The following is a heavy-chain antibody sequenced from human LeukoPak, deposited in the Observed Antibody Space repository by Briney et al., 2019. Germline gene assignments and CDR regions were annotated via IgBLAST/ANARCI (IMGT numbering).Heavy chain of an antibody. D-gene: IGHD2-15*01. V-gene: IGHV3-9*03. CDR2: ISWNGGVI. CDR1: GFTFGDYA. J-gene: IGHJ3*02. CDR3: AKVLVVSASSGAFDI. Sequence: GGSLRLSCAASGFTFGDYAMHWVRQAPGKGLEWVSGISWNGGVIGYGDSAKGRFTISRDNAKDSLYLEMNSLRAEDMALYFCAKVLVVSASSGAFDIWGQGRMVIVSS.